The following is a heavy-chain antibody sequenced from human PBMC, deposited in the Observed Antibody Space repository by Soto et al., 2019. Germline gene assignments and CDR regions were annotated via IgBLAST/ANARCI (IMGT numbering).Heavy chain of an antibody. D-gene: IGHD3-3*01. J-gene: IGHJ4*02. CDR1: GFTFSSYS. V-gene: IGHV3-21*01. Sequence: KPGGSLRLSCAASGFTFSSYSMNWVRQAQGKGLEWVSSISSSSSYIYYADSVKGRFTISRDNAKNSLYLQMNSLRAEDTAVYYCARGPEFLYYDFWSGFYDYWGQGTLVTVSS. CDR3: ARGPEFLYYDFWSGFYDY. CDR2: ISSSSSYI.